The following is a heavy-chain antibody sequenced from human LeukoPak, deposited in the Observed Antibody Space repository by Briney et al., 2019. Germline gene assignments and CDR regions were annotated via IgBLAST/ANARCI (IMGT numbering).Heavy chain of an antibody. V-gene: IGHV2-5*02. Sequence: SGPTLVNPTQTLTLTCTFSVFSLRTSGLGVGWIRQHPGKALEWLALIYWDDVKRYNASLKSRLTSTSCISNNRVVLTMTNMDPVDTATDYCAHREWGRPHDAFDIWGQGTMVTVSS. D-gene: IGHD3-3*01. CDR2: IYWDDVK. CDR1: VFSLRTSGLG. CDR3: AHREWGRPHDAFDI. J-gene: IGHJ3*02.